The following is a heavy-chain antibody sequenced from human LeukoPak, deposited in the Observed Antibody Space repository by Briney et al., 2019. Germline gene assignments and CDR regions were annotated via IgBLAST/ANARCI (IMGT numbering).Heavy chain of an antibody. CDR1: GFTFSDYY. CDR3: TRDVVGANIINY. CDR2: IRSKAYGGTT. J-gene: IGHJ4*02. V-gene: IGHV3-49*03. D-gene: IGHD2-21*01. Sequence: GGSLRLSCAASGFTFSDYYMSWIRQAPGKGLEWVGFIRSKAYGGTTEYAASVKGRFTISRDDSKSIAYLQMNSLKTEDTAAYYCTRDVVGANIINYWGQGTLVTVSS.